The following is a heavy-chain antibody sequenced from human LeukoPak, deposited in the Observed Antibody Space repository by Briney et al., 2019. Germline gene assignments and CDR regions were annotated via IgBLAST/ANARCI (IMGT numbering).Heavy chain of an antibody. V-gene: IGHV4-34*01. CDR3: ATEYSSSSFGMDV. J-gene: IGHJ6*02. Sequence: SETLSLTCAVYGGSFSDYYWSWIRQPPGKGLEWIGEINHSGSTNYNPSLKSRVTISVDTSKKQFSLKLSSVTAADTAVYYCATEYSSSSFGMDVWGQGITVTVSS. D-gene: IGHD6-6*01. CDR1: GGSFSDYY. CDR2: INHSGST.